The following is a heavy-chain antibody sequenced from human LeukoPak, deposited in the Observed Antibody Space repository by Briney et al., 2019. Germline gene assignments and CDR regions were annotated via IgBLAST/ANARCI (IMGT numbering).Heavy chain of an antibody. CDR2: ISYDGSNK. Sequence: GGSLRLSCAASGFTFSSYAMHWVRQAPGKGLEWVAVISYDGSNKYYADSVKGRFTISRDNSKNTLYLQMNSLRAEDTAVYYCARGRPITMVRGGHPVDYWGQGTLVTVSS. D-gene: IGHD3-10*01. CDR3: ARGRPITMVRGGHPVDY. J-gene: IGHJ4*02. CDR1: GFTFSSYA. V-gene: IGHV3-30*04.